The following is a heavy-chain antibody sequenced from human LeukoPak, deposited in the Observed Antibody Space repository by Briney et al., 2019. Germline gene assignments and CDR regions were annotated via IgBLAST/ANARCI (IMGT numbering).Heavy chain of an antibody. J-gene: IGHJ4*02. D-gene: IGHD1-26*01. Sequence: ASVKVSCKASGYTFTGYFMHWVRQAPGQGLEWMGRINPNSGDTNYAQTLQGRVTMTRDTSISTVYMELSRLRSDDTAVYYCARDLSSTSNWELDYWLQGTLVTVSS. CDR1: GYTFTGYF. V-gene: IGHV1-2*06. CDR2: INPNSGDT. CDR3: ARDLSSTSNWELDY.